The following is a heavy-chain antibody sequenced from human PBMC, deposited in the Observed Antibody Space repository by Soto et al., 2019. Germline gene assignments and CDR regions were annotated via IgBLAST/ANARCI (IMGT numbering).Heavy chain of an antibody. Sequence: GGSLRLSCAASGFTFSNACMTWVRQAPGKGLEWVGRLKSKTDGGTTDYAAPVKGRFTISRDDSKNTLYLQMNSLDTEDTAVYYCTYSPYGSYFDYWGQGTLVTVSS. D-gene: IGHD4-17*01. CDR3: TYSPYGSYFDY. J-gene: IGHJ4*02. CDR1: GFTFSNAC. CDR2: LKSKTDGGTT. V-gene: IGHV3-15*01.